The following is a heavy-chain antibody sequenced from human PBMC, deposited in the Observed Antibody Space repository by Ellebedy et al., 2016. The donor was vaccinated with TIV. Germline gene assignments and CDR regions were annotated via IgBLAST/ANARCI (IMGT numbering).Heavy chain of an antibody. Sequence: GESLKISCASSGFTFSDYYMSWIRQAPGKGLEWVSYIRSSSSYTKYADSVKGRFTISRDNSKHIVYLQMNSLRVEDTAVYYCAKGLGAYDLGGDYWGQGTLVTVSS. J-gene: IGHJ4*02. D-gene: IGHD5-12*01. CDR3: AKGLGAYDLGGDY. CDR1: GFTFSDYY. CDR2: IRSSSSYT. V-gene: IGHV3-11*05.